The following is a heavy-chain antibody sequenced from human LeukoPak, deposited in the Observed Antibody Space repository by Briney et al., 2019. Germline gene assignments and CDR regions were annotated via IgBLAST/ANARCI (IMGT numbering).Heavy chain of an antibody. Sequence: SETLSLTCSVSGGSISSYYWSWIRQPPGKGLEWIGYIYYSGSINYNPSLKSRVTISVDTSKNQLSLKLSSVTAADTAVYYCVVGHDYFDTCGQGTLVSVSS. CDR3: VVGHDYFDT. CDR1: GGSISSYY. J-gene: IGHJ4*02. V-gene: IGHV4-59*01. D-gene: IGHD2-15*01. CDR2: IYYSGSI.